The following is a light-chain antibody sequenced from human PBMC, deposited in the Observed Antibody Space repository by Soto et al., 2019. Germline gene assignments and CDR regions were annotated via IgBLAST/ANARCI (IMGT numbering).Light chain of an antibody. CDR3: QQYNTSPWT. J-gene: IGKJ1*01. V-gene: IGKV1-5*03. CDR2: EAS. Sequence: DIQMTQSPSILSASVGDRVTITCRARQKISTWLAWYQQKPGKAPMLLIFEASTLESWVPSRFSGSGSGTQFTLTISVLLPDDFATYYCQQYNTSPWTFGQGTKVEIK. CDR1: QKISTW.